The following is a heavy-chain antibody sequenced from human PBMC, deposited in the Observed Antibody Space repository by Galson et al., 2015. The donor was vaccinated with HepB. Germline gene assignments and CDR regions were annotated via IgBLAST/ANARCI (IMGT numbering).Heavy chain of an antibody. CDR2: ITWNSATR. D-gene: IGHD3-10*01. J-gene: IGHJ4*02. Sequence: SLRLSCATSGFTFDDHAIHWVRQAPGKGLDWVSGITWNSATRRYADFVKGRFTISRDNAKNSVYLQMDGLTIEDSAVYYCTRDFGPYYFNSGSDVWGQGTLVTVS. CDR3: TRDFGPYYFNSGSDV. V-gene: IGHV3-9*01. CDR1: GFTFDDHA.